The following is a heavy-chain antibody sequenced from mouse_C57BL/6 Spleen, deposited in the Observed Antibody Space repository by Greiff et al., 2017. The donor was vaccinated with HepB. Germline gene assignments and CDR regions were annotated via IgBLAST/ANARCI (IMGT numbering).Heavy chain of an antibody. J-gene: IGHJ3*01. Sequence: VQLQQPGAELVMPGASVKLSCKASGYTFTSYWMHWVKQRPGQGLEWIGEIDPSDSYTNYNQKFKGKSTLTVDKSSSTAYMQLSSLTSEDSAVYYCARSPPYYSNSFAYWGQGTLVTVSA. CDR1: GYTFTSYW. CDR2: IDPSDSYT. CDR3: ARSPPYYSNSFAY. D-gene: IGHD2-5*01. V-gene: IGHV1-69*01.